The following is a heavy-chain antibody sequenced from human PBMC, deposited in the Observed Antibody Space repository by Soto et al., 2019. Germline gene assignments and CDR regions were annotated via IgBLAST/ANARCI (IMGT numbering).Heavy chain of an antibody. CDR1: GGSMNAHF. D-gene: IGHD2-15*01. Sequence: QVHLQESGPGLVKPSETLSLTCTVSGGSMNAHFWSWIRQSAGKGLEWIGHIHISGTTTYNPSLKSRVTMSIDPPKNQLSLKLTSVTAADTAVYYCARINGGSPDFWGQGPLVTVSS. CDR3: ARINGGSPDF. J-gene: IGHJ4*02. V-gene: IGHV4-4*07. CDR2: IHISGTT.